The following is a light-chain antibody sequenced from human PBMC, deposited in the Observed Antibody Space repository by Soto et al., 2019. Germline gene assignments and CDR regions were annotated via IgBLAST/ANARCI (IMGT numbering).Light chain of an antibody. V-gene: IGLV1-44*01. CDR1: SSNIGSNT. CDR3: AAWDDSLNGRV. Sequence: VLTQPPSASGTPGQRVIISCSGSSSNIGSNTVNWYQQLPGTAPKLLIYSNNQRPSGVPDRFSGSKSGTSASLAISGLQSEDEADYYCAAWDDSLNGRVFGGGTKVTAL. J-gene: IGLJ2*01. CDR2: SNN.